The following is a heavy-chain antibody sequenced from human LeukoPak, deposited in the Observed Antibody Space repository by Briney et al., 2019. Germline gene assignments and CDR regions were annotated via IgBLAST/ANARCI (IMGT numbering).Heavy chain of an antibody. Sequence: PSETLSLTCTVSGGSISSYYRSWIRQPPGKGLEWIGYIYYSGSTNYNPSLKSRVTISVDTSKNQFSLKLSSVTAADTAVYYCARVSTTGFDPWGQGTLVTVSS. CDR3: ARVSTTGFDP. CDR1: GGSISSYY. CDR2: IYYSGST. D-gene: IGHD2/OR15-2a*01. J-gene: IGHJ5*02. V-gene: IGHV4-59*01.